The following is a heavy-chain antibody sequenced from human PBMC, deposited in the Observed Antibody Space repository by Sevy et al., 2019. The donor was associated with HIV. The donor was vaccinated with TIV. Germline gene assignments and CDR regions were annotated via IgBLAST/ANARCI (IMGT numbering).Heavy chain of an antibody. J-gene: IGHJ4*02. CDR1: GFTFSSYW. V-gene: IGHV3-7*01. Sequence: GGSLRLSCAGSGFTFSSYWMSWVRQAPGKGLEWVANIKEDESERYYVDSVKGRFTISRDKAKNSLYLQMNGLRGEDTAVYYCARQKTTAPHDYWGQGTLVTVSS. CDR3: ARQKTTAPHDY. CDR2: IKEDESER. D-gene: IGHD4-17*01.